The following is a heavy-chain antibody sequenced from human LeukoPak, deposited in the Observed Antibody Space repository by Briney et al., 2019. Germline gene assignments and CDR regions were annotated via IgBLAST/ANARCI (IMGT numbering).Heavy chain of an antibody. D-gene: IGHD6-13*01. CDR3: AKELYSTTWYDY. CDR1: GFTFSSYS. CDR2: ISYDGSDK. J-gene: IGHJ4*02. Sequence: GGSLRLSCAASGFTFSSYSMHWVRQAPGKGLEWVAVISYDGSDKYYADFVKGRFAISRDNSKNTLYLQMNSLRGEDTAVYFCAKELYSTTWYDYWGQGTLVAVSS. V-gene: IGHV3-30*18.